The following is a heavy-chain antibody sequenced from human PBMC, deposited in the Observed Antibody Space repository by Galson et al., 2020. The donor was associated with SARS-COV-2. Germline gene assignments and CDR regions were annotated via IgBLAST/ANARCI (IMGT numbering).Heavy chain of an antibody. J-gene: IGHJ4*02. CDR2: IYPGDSDT. D-gene: IGHD3-22*01. CDR3: VRPMGYYDTTGFYYFDY. V-gene: IGHV5-51*01. CDR1: GYSFASYW. Sequence: GESLKISCQGSGYSFASYWIGWVRQMPGKGMEWMGIIYPGDSDTTYSPSFQGQVSISADKSISTAYLQWSSLKASDTTVYYCVRPMGYYDTTGFYYFDYWGQGTLVTVSS.